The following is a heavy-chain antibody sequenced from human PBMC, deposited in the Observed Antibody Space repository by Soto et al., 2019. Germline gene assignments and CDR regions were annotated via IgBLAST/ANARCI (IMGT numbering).Heavy chain of an antibody. CDR2: IYYSGRT. Sequence: PSETLSLTCTVSGGSVSNTTYYWGWVRQPPGKGLEWIGNIYYSGRTYYSPSLKSRVTISMDTSKNQFSLKLTSVSAADTAVYYCARDVLITIVRPAMNPGVNVWGKGTTVTVSS. D-gene: IGHD5-18*01. J-gene: IGHJ6*04. CDR3: ARDVLITIVRPAMNPGVNV. CDR1: GGSVSNTTYY. V-gene: IGHV4-39*02.